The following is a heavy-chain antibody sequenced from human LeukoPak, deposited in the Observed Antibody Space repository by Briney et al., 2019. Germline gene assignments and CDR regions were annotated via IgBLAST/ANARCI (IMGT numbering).Heavy chain of an antibody. CDR2: XXXXGSET. CDR3: XXXDGYCSGGNCYSYFDS. CDR1: GFTFXXXX. J-gene: IGHJ4*02. Sequence: AGGSLRLSCAASGFTFXXXXMSWXRXAPGKGXXXXXXXXXXGSETYYVDXXXXXXXIXXDNTRNSLFLQXYSLRAEDTAVYFCXXXDGYCSGGNCYSYFDSWGQGTLVTVSS. D-gene: IGHD2-15*01. V-gene: IGHV3-7*01.